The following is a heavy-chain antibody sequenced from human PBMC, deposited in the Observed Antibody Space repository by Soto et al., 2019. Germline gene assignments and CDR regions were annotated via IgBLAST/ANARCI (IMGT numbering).Heavy chain of an antibody. D-gene: IGHD2-15*01. CDR1: GYTFTGYY. CDR2: INPNSGGT. Sequence: GASVKVSCKASGYTFTGYYMHWVRQAPGQGLEWMGWINPNSGGTNYAQKFQGWVTMTRDTSTSTAYVELSRLRSEDTAVYYCARGGYCSGGSCYGYYYYYGMDVWGQGTTVTVSS. J-gene: IGHJ6*02. V-gene: IGHV1-2*04. CDR3: ARGGYCSGGSCYGYYYYYGMDV.